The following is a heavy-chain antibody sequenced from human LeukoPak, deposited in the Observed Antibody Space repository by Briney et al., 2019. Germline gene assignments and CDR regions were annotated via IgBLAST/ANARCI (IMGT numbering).Heavy chain of an antibody. Sequence: GASVKVSCKASGYTFTSYGISWVRQAPGQGLEWMGWISAYNGNTNYAQKLQGRVTMTTDTSTGTAYMELRSLRSDDTAVYYCATGIVGATSKVAFDIWGQGTMVTVSS. CDR2: ISAYNGNT. CDR3: ATGIVGATSKVAFDI. V-gene: IGHV1-18*01. CDR1: GYTFTSYG. D-gene: IGHD1-26*01. J-gene: IGHJ3*02.